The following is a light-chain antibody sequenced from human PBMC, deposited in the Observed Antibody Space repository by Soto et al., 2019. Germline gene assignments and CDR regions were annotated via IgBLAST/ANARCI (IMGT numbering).Light chain of an antibody. Sequence: AIQLTQSPSSLSASVGDRVTITCRASQGISSALAWYQQKPGKAPKLLIYDASSLESGVPSRFSGSGSGTDFTLTISSLQPEDFATSYCQQFNSYLLSFTFGPGTKVDIK. CDR2: DAS. CDR1: QGISSA. CDR3: QQFNSYLLSFT. V-gene: IGKV1-13*02. J-gene: IGKJ3*01.